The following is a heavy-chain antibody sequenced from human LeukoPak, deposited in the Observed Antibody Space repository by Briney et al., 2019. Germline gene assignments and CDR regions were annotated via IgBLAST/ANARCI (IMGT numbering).Heavy chain of an antibody. D-gene: IGHD2-15*01. J-gene: IGHJ4*02. CDR2: IKQDGSEK. CDR1: GFTFSSYW. Sequence: GGSLRLSCAASGFTFSSYWMSWVRQAPGKGLEWVANIKQDGSEKYYVDSVKGRFTISRDNAKNSLYLQMNSLRAEDTAVYYCASSIVVVVAAAYHFDYWGQGTLVTVSS. V-gene: IGHV3-7*01. CDR3: ASSIVVVVAAAYHFDY.